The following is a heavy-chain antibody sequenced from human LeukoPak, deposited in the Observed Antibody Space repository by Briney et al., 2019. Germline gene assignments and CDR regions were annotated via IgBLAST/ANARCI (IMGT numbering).Heavy chain of an antibody. CDR3: ARDMVAAMVGMDV. Sequence: GGSLRLSCAASGFTFSSYGMHWVRQAPGKGLEWVAVIWYDGSNKYYADSVKGRFTISRDNSKNTLYLQMNSLRAEDTAVYYCARDMVAAMVGMDVWGQGTTVTVSS. J-gene: IGHJ6*02. V-gene: IGHV3-33*01. CDR1: GFTFSSYG. CDR2: IWYDGSNK. D-gene: IGHD2-15*01.